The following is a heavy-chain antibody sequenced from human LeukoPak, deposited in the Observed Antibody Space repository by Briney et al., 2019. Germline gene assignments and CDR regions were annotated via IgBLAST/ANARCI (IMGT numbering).Heavy chain of an antibody. CDR2: ISYDGSNK. CDR1: GFTFSSYG. Sequence: GGSLRLSCAASGFTFSSYGMHWVRQAPGKGLEWVAVISYDGSNKYYADSVKGRFTISRDNSKNTLYLQMNSLRAEDTAVYYCAKDDRIAAAGSYYGMDVWGQGTTVTVSS. J-gene: IGHJ6*02. CDR3: AKDDRIAAAGSYYGMDV. D-gene: IGHD6-13*01. V-gene: IGHV3-30*18.